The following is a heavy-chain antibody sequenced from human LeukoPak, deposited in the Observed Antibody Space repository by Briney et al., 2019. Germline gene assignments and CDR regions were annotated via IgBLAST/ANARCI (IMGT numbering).Heavy chain of an antibody. D-gene: IGHD3-3*01. J-gene: IGHJ5*02. CDR1: GYTFTSYD. CDR2: MNPNSGAT. CDR3: ARGDYDFWSGYYNWFDP. V-gene: IGHV1-8*01. Sequence: ASVKVSCKASGYTFTSYDFNWLRQATGQGPEWMGWMNPNSGATGYAQKFQGRITMTRSASINTAYMELTDLRSEDTAVYYCARGDYDFWSGYYNWFDPWGQGTLVTVSP.